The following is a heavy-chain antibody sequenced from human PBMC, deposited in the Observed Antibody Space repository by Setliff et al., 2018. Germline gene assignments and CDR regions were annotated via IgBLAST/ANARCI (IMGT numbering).Heavy chain of an antibody. CDR2: ISSGSISTT. D-gene: IGHD1-1*01. V-gene: IGHV3-48*01. Sequence: GGSLRLSCAASGFTFSGSAMHWVRQASGKGLEWVSYISSGSISTTHYADSVRGRFTVSRDNAKNTLYLEMNNLRAEDSAVYYCARDREGDGNYYMDVWGKGTTVTVSS. J-gene: IGHJ6*03. CDR1: GFTFSGSA. CDR3: ARDREGDGNYYMDV.